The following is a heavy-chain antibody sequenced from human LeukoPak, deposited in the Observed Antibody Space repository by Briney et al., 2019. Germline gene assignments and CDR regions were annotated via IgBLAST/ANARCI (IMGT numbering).Heavy chain of an antibody. CDR3: ARDRHYDFWSGEAEFDY. CDR1: GFTFSSYG. J-gene: IGHJ4*02. CDR2: IWYDGSNK. D-gene: IGHD3-3*01. V-gene: IGHV3-33*01. Sequence: QPGGSLRLSCAASGFTFSSYGMHWVRQAPGKGLEWVAVIWYDGSNKYYADSVKGRFTISRDNSKNTLYLQMNSLRAEDTAVYYCARDRHYDFWSGEAEFDYWGQGTLVTVSS.